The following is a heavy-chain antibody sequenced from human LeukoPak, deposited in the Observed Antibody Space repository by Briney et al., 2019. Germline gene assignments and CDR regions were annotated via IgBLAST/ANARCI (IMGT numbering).Heavy chain of an antibody. J-gene: IGHJ4*02. CDR1: GGSISSGGYY. CDR3: ARGRGYYYDSSGYYYFDY. CDR2: IYYSGST. Sequence: PSETLSLTCTVSGGSISSGGYYWSWIRQHPGKGLEWIGYIYYSGSTYYNPSLKSRVTISVDTSKNQFSLKLSSVTAADTAVYYCARGRGYYYDSSGYYYFDYWGQGTLVTVYS. V-gene: IGHV4-31*03. D-gene: IGHD3-22*01.